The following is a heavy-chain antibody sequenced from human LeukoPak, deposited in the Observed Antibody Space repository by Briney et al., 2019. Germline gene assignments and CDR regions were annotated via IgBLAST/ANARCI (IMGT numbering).Heavy chain of an antibody. CDR2: ISGSGGST. CDR1: GFTFSSYA. J-gene: IGHJ4*02. V-gene: IGHV3-23*01. Sequence: SGGSLRLSCAASGFTFSSYAMSWVRQAPGKGLEWVSAISGSGGSTYYADSVKGRFTISRDNAKNSLYLQMNSLRTEDTALYYCATERQKYFDYWGQGTLVTVSS. CDR3: ATERQKYFDY.